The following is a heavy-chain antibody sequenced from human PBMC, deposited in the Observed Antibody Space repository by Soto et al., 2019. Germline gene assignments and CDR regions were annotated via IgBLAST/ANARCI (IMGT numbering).Heavy chain of an antibody. V-gene: IGHV1-58*01. CDR2: IVVGSGNT. J-gene: IGHJ2*01. Sequence: QMQLVQAGPEVKKPVTSVKVSCKASGFTFTSSAVQWVRQARGQRLEWIGWIVVGSGNTNYAQKFQERVTITRYMSTSTSYMERSSLRSEDTAVYYCAAAPKLHYSSCWPYWYFALWGRGTLVTVSS. CDR1: GFTFTSSA. D-gene: IGHD6-19*01. CDR3: AAAPKLHYSSCWPYWYFAL.